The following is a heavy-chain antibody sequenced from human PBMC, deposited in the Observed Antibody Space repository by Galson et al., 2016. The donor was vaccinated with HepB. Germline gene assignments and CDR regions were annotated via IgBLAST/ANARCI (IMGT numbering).Heavy chain of an antibody. CDR2: IYWDDDK. V-gene: IGHV2-5*02. J-gene: IGHJ4*01. Sequence: PALVKPTQTLTLTCTFSGFSLASTGVGVGWVRQPPGKALEWLALIYWDDDKRYSPSLKSRLTITKDTSKNQVVLTMTNMDPVETGTYYCAHRMRGPADYWGHGTLVTVSS. CDR1: GFSLASTGVG. CDR3: AHRMRGPADY.